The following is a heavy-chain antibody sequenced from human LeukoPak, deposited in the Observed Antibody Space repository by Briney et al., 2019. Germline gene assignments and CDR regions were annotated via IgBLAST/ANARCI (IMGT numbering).Heavy chain of an antibody. D-gene: IGHD4-17*01. CDR1: GIIFSGYA. V-gene: IGHV3-30*14. CDR3: ARDYGDLLGYFDF. J-gene: IGHJ4*02. CDR2: ISYDGSNA. Sequence: PGGSLRLSCAASGIIFSGYAMHWVRQPPGGGLEWVAIISYDGSNAYYADSARGRFTISRDNSKDTLYLQMDSLTIEDTAIYYCARDYGDLLGYFDFWGQGTLVTVSS.